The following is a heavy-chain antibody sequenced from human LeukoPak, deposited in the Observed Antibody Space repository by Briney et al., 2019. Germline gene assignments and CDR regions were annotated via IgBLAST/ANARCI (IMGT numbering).Heavy chain of an antibody. J-gene: IGHJ5*02. CDR2: IKQDGSEK. CDR3: ARPIVVSRKDWFDP. Sequence: PSETLSLTCTVSGGSISSSSYYWGWIRQPPGKGLEWVANIKQDGSEKYYVDSVKGRFTISRDNAKSSLYLQMNSLRAEDTAVYYCARPIVVSRKDWFDPWGQGTLVTVSS. V-gene: IGHV3-7*01. CDR1: GGSISSSSYY. D-gene: IGHD3-22*01.